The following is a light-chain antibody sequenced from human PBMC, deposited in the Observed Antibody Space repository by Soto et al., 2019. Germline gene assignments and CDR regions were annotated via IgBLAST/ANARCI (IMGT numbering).Light chain of an antibody. V-gene: IGLV2-8*01. J-gene: IGLJ1*01. CDR1: SSGVGAYNY. CDR3: TSRAGTINFPYR. Sequence: HSVLSQPPSASGSPGQSVTISCTGTSSGVGAYNYVSWYQHHSGKAPQLLVDEVNKRPSGVPDRFSGSKSGNTASLTVSGLQAEDAVDCYCTSRAGTINFPYRFATGTKVIVL. CDR2: EVN.